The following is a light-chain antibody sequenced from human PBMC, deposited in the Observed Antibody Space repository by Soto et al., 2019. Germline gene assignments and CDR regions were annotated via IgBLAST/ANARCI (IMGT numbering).Light chain of an antibody. CDR1: NNGSKS. J-gene: IGLJ1*01. CDR2: FNS. CDR3: QVWDSSSDHPNYV. Sequence: SYELTQPPSVSVAPGKTARITCGGNNNGSKSVHWYQQKPGQAPVLVIYFNSDRPSGIPERFSGSNSGNTATLTISRVEAGDEADYYCQVWDSSSDHPNYVFGTGTKVTVL. V-gene: IGLV3-21*04.